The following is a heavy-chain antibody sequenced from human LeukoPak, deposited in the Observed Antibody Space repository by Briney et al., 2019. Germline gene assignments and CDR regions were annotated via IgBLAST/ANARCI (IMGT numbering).Heavy chain of an antibody. CDR3: AKDSYYGSVPSGMDV. CDR1: GFTFSSYW. CDR2: IKQDGSEK. D-gene: IGHD3-10*01. V-gene: IGHV3-7*01. J-gene: IGHJ6*04. Sequence: GGSLRLSCAASGFTFSSYWMSWVRQAPGKGLEWVANIKQDGSEKYYVDSVKGRFTISRDNSKNTLYLQMNSLRAEDTAVYYCAKDSYYGSVPSGMDVWGKGTTVTVSS.